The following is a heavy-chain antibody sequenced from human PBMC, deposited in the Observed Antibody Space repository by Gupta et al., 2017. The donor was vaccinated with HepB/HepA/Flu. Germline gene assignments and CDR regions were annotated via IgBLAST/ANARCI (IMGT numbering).Heavy chain of an antibody. Sequence: QVQLQQWGAGLLQPSATLSLTCAVYGGSFSGYYWSWIRQPPGKGLEWIGEINHSGSTNYHPSLKSRVTISVDTSKNQFSLKLSSVTAADTAVYYCARGRIVVVPAARFDPWGQGTLVTVSS. CDR3: ARGRIVVVPAARFDP. J-gene: IGHJ5*02. CDR2: INHSGST. CDR1: GGSFSGYY. V-gene: IGHV4-34*01. D-gene: IGHD2-2*01.